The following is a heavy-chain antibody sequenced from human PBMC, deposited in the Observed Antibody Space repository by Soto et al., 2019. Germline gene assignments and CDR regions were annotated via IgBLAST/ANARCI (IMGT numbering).Heavy chain of an antibody. CDR2: ISSSSSYI. J-gene: IGHJ4*02. D-gene: IGHD3-16*01. CDR3: AVWSRPLGTWGRG. Sequence: EVQLVESGGGLVKPGGSLRLSCAASGFTFSSYSMNWVRQAPGKGLEWVSSISSSSSYIYYADSVKGRFTISRDNAKNSQYLQMTSLRAEDTAVYYCAVWSRPLGTWGRGWGQGTLVTVSS. CDR1: GFTFSSYS. V-gene: IGHV3-21*01.